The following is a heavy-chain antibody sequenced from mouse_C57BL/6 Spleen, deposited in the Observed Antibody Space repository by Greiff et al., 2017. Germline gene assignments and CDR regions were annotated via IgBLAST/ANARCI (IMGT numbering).Heavy chain of an antibody. Sequence: DVHLVESGGDLVKPGGSLKLSCAASGFTFSSYGMSWVRQTPDKRLEWVATISSGGSYTYYPDSVKGRFTISRDNAKNTLYLQMSSLKSEDTAMYYCARQIYYGYGRAMDYWGQGTSVTVSS. D-gene: IGHD2-2*01. J-gene: IGHJ4*01. CDR1: GFTFSSYG. CDR3: ARQIYYGYGRAMDY. V-gene: IGHV5-6*01. CDR2: ISSGGSYT.